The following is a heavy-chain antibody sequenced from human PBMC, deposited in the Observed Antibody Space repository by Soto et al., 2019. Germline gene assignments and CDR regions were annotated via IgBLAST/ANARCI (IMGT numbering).Heavy chain of an antibody. CDR2: IIPILGIT. Sequence: SVKVSCKASGGTFSSYTISWVRQAPGQGLEWMGRIIPILGITNYAQKFQGRVTMTRDKSTSTVYMELSSLRSEDTAVYYCARLDTRYGSGSYWGQGTLVTVSS. CDR1: GGTFSSYT. J-gene: IGHJ4*02. V-gene: IGHV1-69*02. CDR3: ARLDTRYGSGSY. D-gene: IGHD3-10*01.